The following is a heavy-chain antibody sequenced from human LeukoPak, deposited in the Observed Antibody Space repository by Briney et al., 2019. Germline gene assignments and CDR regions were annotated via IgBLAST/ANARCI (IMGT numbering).Heavy chain of an antibody. CDR3: AVGGLDYGDYDWFDP. CDR1: GYTLTELS. V-gene: IGHV1-24*01. CDR2: FDPEDGET. Sequence: ASVKVSCKVSGYTLTELSMHWVRQAPGKGLEWMGGFDPEDGETIYAQKFQGRVTMTEDTSTDTAYMELSSLRSEDTAVYYCAVGGLDYGDYDWFDPWGQGTLVTVSS. D-gene: IGHD4-17*01. J-gene: IGHJ5*02.